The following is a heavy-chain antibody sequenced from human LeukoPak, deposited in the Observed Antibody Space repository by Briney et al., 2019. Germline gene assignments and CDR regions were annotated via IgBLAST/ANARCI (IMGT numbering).Heavy chain of an antibody. J-gene: IGHJ4*02. V-gene: IGHV4-61*01. D-gene: IGHD2-21*02. CDR3: ARDCGGDCYPKYYFDY. CDR2: MYYSGST. CDR1: GGSVSSGSYY. Sequence: SETLSLTCTVSGGSVSSGSYYWSWIRQPPGKGLEWIGYMYYSGSTNYNPSLKSRVTISVDTSKNQFSLKLSSVTAADTAEYYCARDCGGDCYPKYYFDYWGQGTLVTVSS.